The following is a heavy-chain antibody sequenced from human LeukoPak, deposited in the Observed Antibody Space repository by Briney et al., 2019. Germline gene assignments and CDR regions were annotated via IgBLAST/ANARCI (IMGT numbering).Heavy chain of an antibody. D-gene: IGHD3-3*01. CDR2: IYYSGST. V-gene: IGHV4-31*03. J-gene: IGHJ6*02. Sequence: SQTLSLTCTVSGGSISSGGYYWSWVRQHPGKGLEWIGYIYYSGSTYYNPSLKSRVTISVDTSKNQFSLKLSSVTAADTAVYYCARLTGGYDFWSGPSLSGVYYYYYGMDVWGQGTTVTVSS. CDR3: ARLTGGYDFWSGPSLSGVYYYYYGMDV. CDR1: GGSISSGGYY.